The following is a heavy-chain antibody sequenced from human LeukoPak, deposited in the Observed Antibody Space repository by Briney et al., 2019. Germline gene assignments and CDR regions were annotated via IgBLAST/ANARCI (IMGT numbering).Heavy chain of an antibody. Sequence: PGGSLRLSCAASGFTFSSYWMSWVRQAPGKGLEWVANIKQDGTEKNYVDSVKGRFTISRDNAKNSLYLQMTSLRAEDTAVYYCARDRVNRNYLSSVDYWGQGTLVTVSS. D-gene: IGHD1-14*01. CDR2: IKQDGTEK. CDR1: GFTFSSYW. V-gene: IGHV3-7*01. CDR3: ARDRVNRNYLSSVDY. J-gene: IGHJ4*02.